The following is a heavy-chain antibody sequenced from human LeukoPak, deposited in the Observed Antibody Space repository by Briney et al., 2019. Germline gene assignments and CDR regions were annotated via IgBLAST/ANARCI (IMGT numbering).Heavy chain of an antibody. V-gene: IGHV1-8*01. CDR2: MNPNSGNT. CDR1: GYTFTSYD. D-gene: IGHD3-3*01. J-gene: IGHJ6*03. CDR3: ARERAYDSSYYYMDV. Sequence: ASVKVSCKASGYTFTSYDINWVRQATGQGLEWMGWMNPNSGNTGYAQKFQGRVTMTRNTSISTAYMDLSSLRSEDTAVYYCARERAYDSSYYYMDVWGKGTTVTVSS.